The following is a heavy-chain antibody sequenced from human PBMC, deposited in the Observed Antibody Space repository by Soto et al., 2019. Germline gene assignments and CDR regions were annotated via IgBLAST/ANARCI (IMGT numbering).Heavy chain of an antibody. CDR1: GFTFSSYS. CDR3: ALRAGPL. Sequence: GGSLRLSCAASGFTFSSYSMNWVRQAPGEGLEWISYISSSSNTIYYADSVKGRFTISRDNAKNSLYLQMNSLRAEDTAVYYCALRAGPLGGQGTLVTVSS. J-gene: IGHJ4*02. V-gene: IGHV3-48*01. D-gene: IGHD6-13*01. CDR2: ISSSSNTI.